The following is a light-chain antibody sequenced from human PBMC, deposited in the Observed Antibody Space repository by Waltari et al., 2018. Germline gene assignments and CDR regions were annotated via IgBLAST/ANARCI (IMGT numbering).Light chain of an antibody. CDR1: SSDVGTYNL. CDR2: EVS. V-gene: IGLV2-23*02. J-gene: IGLJ1*01. CDR3: CSYAGSTTYV. Sequence: QSALTQPASVSVSPGQSITISCTGTSSDVGTYNLVSWYQQHQGKATKLMIYEVSKRPSGVSNRFSGSKSGNTASLTICGLQAEDEADYYCCSYAGSTTYVFGTGTKVTVL.